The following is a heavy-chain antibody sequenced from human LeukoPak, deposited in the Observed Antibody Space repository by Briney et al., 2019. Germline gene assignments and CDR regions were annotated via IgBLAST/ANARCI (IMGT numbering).Heavy chain of an antibody. CDR3: ARPRYGGNFPDLQAFDI. D-gene: IGHD4-23*01. Sequence: GASVKVSCKASGGTFSSYAISWVRQAPGQGLEWMGGIIPIFGTANYAQKFQGRVTITADESTSTAYMELSSLRSEDTAVYYCARPRYGGNFPDLQAFDIWGQGTMVTVSS. CDR1: GGTFSSYA. CDR2: IIPIFGTA. V-gene: IGHV1-69*13. J-gene: IGHJ3*02.